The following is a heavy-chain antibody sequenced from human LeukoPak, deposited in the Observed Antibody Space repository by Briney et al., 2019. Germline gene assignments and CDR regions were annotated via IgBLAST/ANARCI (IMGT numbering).Heavy chain of an antibody. Sequence: AASVKVSCKASGGTFSSYAISWVRQAPGQGLEWMGRIIPILGIANYAQKFQGRVTITADKSTGTAYMELSSLRPEDTAVYYCARGGRRAAAGTGLTYWGQGTLVTVSS. V-gene: IGHV1-69*04. CDR1: GGTFSSYA. D-gene: IGHD6-13*01. J-gene: IGHJ4*02. CDR3: ARGGRRAAAGTGLTY. CDR2: IIPILGIA.